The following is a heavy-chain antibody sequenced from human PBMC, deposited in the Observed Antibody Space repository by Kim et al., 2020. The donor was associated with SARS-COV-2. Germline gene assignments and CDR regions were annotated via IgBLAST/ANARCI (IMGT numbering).Heavy chain of an antibody. D-gene: IGHD2-2*01. J-gene: IGHJ6*02. Sequence: SETLSLTCTVSGYSISSGYYWGWIRQPPGKGLEWIGSIYHSGSTYYNPSLKSRVTISVDTSKNQFSLKLSSVTAADTAVYYCARDRWSEPVRHIVVVPAVDYYGMDVWGQGTTVTVSS. CDR2: IYHSGST. CDR3: ARDRWSEPVRHIVVVPAVDYYGMDV. CDR1: GYSISSGYY. V-gene: IGHV4-38-2*02.